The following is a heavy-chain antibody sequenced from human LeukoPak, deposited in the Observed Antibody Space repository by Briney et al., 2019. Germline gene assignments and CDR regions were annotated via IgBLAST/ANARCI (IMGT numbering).Heavy chain of an antibody. Sequence: MSSETLSLTCAVYGGSFSGYYWSWIRQPPGKGLEWIGEINHSGSTNYNPSLKSRVTISVDTSKNQFSLKLSSVTAADTAVYYCARAWGYSPRRKPSTGMDVWGQGTTVTVSS. J-gene: IGHJ6*02. CDR1: GGSFSGYY. V-gene: IGHV4-34*01. D-gene: IGHD5-18*01. CDR3: ARAWGYSPRRKPSTGMDV. CDR2: INHSGST.